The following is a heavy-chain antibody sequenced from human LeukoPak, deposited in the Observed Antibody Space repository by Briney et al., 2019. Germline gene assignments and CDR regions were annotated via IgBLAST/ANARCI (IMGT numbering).Heavy chain of an antibody. V-gene: IGHV3-21*01. CDR2: ISSSSSYI. CDR1: GFTFSSYS. J-gene: IGHJ4*02. Sequence: GGSLRLSCAAPGFTFSSYSMNWVRQAPGKGLEWVSSISSSSSYIYYADSVKGRFTISRDNAKNSLYLQMNSLRAEDTAVYYCAKGELLYFDYWGQGTLVTVSS. CDR3: AKGELLYFDY. D-gene: IGHD1-26*01.